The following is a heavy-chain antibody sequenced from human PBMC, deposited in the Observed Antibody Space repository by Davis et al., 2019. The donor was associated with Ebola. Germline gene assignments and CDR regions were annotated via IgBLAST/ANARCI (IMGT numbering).Heavy chain of an antibody. J-gene: IGHJ4*02. CDR3: ARGTNGYNPGGYFDS. D-gene: IGHD5-24*01. CDR2: IFPGDSDT. Sequence: KVSCKASGYSFTTYCIVWVRQMPGKGLECMGIIFPGDSDTRYSPSFQGQVTISADKSISTAYLQWSSLKASDTAIYYCARGTNGYNPGGYFDSWGQGTLVTVSS. V-gene: IGHV5-51*01. CDR1: GYSFTTYC.